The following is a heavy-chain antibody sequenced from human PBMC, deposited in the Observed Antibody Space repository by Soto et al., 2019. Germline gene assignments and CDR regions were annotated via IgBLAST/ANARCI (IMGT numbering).Heavy chain of an antibody. CDR2: INHSGST. Sequence: QVQLQQWGAGLLKPSATLSLTCAVYGGSFSGYYWSWIRQPPGKGLEWIGEINHSGSTNYNPSLKSRVTISVDTSKNQFSLKRSSVTAAGTAVYYCARGRRPGGDYWGQGTLVTVSS. J-gene: IGHJ4*02. CDR1: GGSFSGYY. D-gene: IGHD1-26*01. CDR3: ARGRRPGGDY. V-gene: IGHV4-34*01.